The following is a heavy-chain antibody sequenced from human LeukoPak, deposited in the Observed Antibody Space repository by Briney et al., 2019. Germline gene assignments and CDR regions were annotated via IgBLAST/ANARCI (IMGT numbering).Heavy chain of an antibody. CDR3: ASYYDFWSGYHHFDY. Sequence: GGSLRLSCAASGFTFSSYWMHWVRQAPGKGLVWVSRINSDGSSTSYADSVKGRFTISRDNAKNTLYLQMNSLRAEGTAVYYCASYYDFWSGYHHFDYWGQGTLVTVSS. CDR2: INSDGSST. V-gene: IGHV3-74*01. J-gene: IGHJ4*02. CDR1: GFTFSSYW. D-gene: IGHD3-3*01.